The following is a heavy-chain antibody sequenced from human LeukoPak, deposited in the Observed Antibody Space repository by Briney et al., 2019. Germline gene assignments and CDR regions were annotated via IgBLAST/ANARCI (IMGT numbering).Heavy chain of an antibody. Sequence: SETLSLTCTVSGGSISSYYWSWIRQPPGKGLEWIGYIYYSGSTNYNPSLKSRVTISVDTYKNQFSLKLSSVTAADTAVYCCASTMIVVAGGYYMDVWGKGTTVTVSS. J-gene: IGHJ6*03. V-gene: IGHV4-59*12. D-gene: IGHD3-22*01. CDR2: IYYSGST. CDR3: ASTMIVVAGGYYMDV. CDR1: GGSISSYY.